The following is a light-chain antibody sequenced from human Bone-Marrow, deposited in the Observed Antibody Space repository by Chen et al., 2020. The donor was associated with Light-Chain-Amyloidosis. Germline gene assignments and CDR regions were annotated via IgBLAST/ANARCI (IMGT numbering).Light chain of an antibody. V-gene: IGLV6-57*01. J-gene: IGLJ3*02. CDR3: QSYQGSSQGV. Sequence: NFMLTQPHSVSESPGKTVIISCTRSSGSIATHSVQWYQQRPGRSPTTVIYEDDQRPSGFPDRFSGAIDRSSNSASLTISGLKTEDEADYYCQSYQGSSQGVFGGGTKLTVL. CDR2: EDD. CDR1: SGSIATHS.